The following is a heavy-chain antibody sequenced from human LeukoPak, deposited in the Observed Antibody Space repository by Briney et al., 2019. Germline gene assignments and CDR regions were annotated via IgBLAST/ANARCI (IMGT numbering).Heavy chain of an antibody. V-gene: IGHV3-21*01. CDR3: ARGYYDYLWGSYPD. J-gene: IGHJ4*02. Sequence: GGSLRLSCAASGFTFSSFSMNWVRQAPGEGLQRVSSISSASAYIYYADSVKGRFTISRDNAKNSLYLQMDSLRAEDTAVYYCARGYYDYLWGSYPDWGQGTLVTVSS. CDR1: GFTFSSFS. CDR2: ISSASAYI. D-gene: IGHD3-16*02.